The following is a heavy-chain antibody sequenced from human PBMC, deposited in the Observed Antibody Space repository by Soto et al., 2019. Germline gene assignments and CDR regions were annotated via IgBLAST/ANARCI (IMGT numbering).Heavy chain of an antibody. V-gene: IGHV3-30*04. D-gene: IGHD1-26*01. Sequence: QVQLVESGGDIVQAGTSLRLSCTGSGFTFNSLSLHLVRQGPYKGLEWVAVVSFDGKVIYYSDSVKGRFTASRVKSKNTIYLQANSMRAEATAVYYGAREHYSESQYLDYRGQGTPVTVNS. CDR2: VSFDGKVI. CDR1: GFTFNSLS. CDR3: AREHYSESQYLDY. J-gene: IGHJ4*01.